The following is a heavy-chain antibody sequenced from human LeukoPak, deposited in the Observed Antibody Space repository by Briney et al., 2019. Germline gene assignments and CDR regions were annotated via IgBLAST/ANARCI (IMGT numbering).Heavy chain of an antibody. V-gene: IGHV3-7*01. Sequence: GGSLRLSCTTSGFIFSTYWMSWVRQAPDKGLEWVAKIKEDGSEKYYVDSVKGRFTISRENAKNTLYLQMNSLSAEDTAVYYCARGTAVAGTDYWGQGTLVTVSS. CDR3: ARGTAVAGTDY. D-gene: IGHD6-19*01. J-gene: IGHJ4*02. CDR2: IKEDGSEK. CDR1: GFIFSTYW.